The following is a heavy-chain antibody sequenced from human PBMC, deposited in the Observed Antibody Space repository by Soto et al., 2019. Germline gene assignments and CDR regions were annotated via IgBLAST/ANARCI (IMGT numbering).Heavy chain of an antibody. V-gene: IGHV3-33*01. CDR1: GFTFSSYG. J-gene: IGHJ6*02. D-gene: IGHD3-3*01. Sequence: PGGSLRLSCAASGFTFSSYGMHWVRQAPGKGLEWVAVIWYDGSNKYYADSVKGRFTISRDNSKNTLYLQMNSLRAEDTAVYYCARSDDFWSGYYSYSPRQYYYYGMDVWGQGTTVTVSS. CDR3: ARSDDFWSGYYSYSPRQYYYYGMDV. CDR2: IWYDGSNK.